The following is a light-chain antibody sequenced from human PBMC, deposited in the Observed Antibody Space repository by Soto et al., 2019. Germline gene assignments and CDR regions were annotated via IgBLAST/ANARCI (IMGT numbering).Light chain of an antibody. CDR3: QQSYSPLTWT. V-gene: IGKV1-5*01. CDR2: DVS. J-gene: IGKJ1*01. Sequence: DIQMTQSPSTLSASVGDRVTITCRASQSIGDSLAWYQQKPGKAPYLLISDVSSLERGVPSRFSGSGSGTEFTLTISSMQPDDFATFYCQQSYSPLTWTFGQGTKVDIK. CDR1: QSIGDS.